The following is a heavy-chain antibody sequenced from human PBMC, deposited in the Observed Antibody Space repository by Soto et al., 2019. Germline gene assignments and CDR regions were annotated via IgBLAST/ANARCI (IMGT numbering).Heavy chain of an antibody. CDR2: ISSSGSTI. D-gene: IGHD6-19*01. J-gene: IGHJ4*02. CDR3: ASGMVAVAEIVDY. CDR1: GFTFSDYY. V-gene: IGHV3-11*01. Sequence: GGSLRLSCAASGFTFSDYYMSWIRQAPGKGLEWVSYISSSGSTIYYADSVKGRFTISRDNAKNSLYLQMNSLRAEDTAVYYSASGMVAVAEIVDYWGQGTLVTVSS.